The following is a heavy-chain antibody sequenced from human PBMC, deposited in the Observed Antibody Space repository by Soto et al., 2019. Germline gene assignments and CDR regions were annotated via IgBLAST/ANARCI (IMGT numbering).Heavy chain of an antibody. CDR3: ARVGPWVPYYYDSSPYTFENWFDP. CDR2: IYHDGST. Sequence: SETLSLTCAVSGASISSSNWWSWVRHPPGKGLEWIGDIYHDGSTNRNPSLKSRATISVDKSKNQFSLRLTSVTAADTAVYYCARVGPWVPYYYDSSPYTFENWFDPWGQGTLVTVSS. D-gene: IGHD3-22*01. V-gene: IGHV4-4*02. CDR1: GASISSSNW. J-gene: IGHJ5*02.